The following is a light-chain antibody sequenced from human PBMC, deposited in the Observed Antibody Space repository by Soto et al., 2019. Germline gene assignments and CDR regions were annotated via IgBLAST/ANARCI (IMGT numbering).Light chain of an antibody. CDR1: QSVSSNY. CDR3: QQYGTSPFT. CDR2: GSS. Sequence: EIVLTQSPDTLSLSPGERATLSCRASQSVSSNYVAWYQQKPGQAPRLLTHGSSSRATGVPDRFSGRGSGTTLTLVISRLEPEDFAVYYCQQYGTSPFTFGQGTKVDIK. J-gene: IGKJ2*01. V-gene: IGKV3-20*01.